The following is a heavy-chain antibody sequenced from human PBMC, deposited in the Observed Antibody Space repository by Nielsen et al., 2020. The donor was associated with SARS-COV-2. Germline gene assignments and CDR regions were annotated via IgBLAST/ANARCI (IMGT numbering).Heavy chain of an antibody. CDR3: AKDMGRYCSGGSCYSWASDH. V-gene: IGHV3-43*01. Sequence: GESLKISCAASGFNFHEYSMNWVRQAPGKGLEWVSLISWDGITTHYADSVKGRFTVSRDNSNSSLYLQMNSLRSEDTALYYCAKDMGRYCSGGSCYSWASDHWGQGTLVTVSS. CDR1: GFNFHEYS. J-gene: IGHJ4*02. CDR2: ISWDGITT. D-gene: IGHD2-15*01.